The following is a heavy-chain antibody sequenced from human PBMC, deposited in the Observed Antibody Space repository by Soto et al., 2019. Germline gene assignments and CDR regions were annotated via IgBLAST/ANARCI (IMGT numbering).Heavy chain of an antibody. CDR3: ARDMTRTVVPYFDF. CDR1: GGTFSNYV. Sequence: QVQLVQSGAEVKKPGSSVKVSCKASGGTFSNYVVNWVRQAPGQGLEWMGRIIPISGAANYAQKFQGRVTITADKSTSTSYIELSSLRSEDTALYSCARDMTRTVVPYFDFWGQGTLVTVSS. J-gene: IGHJ4*02. CDR2: IIPISGAA. D-gene: IGHD1-7*01. V-gene: IGHV1-69*06.